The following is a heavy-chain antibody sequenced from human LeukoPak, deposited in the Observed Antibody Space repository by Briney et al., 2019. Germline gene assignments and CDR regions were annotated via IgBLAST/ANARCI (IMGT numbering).Heavy chain of an antibody. D-gene: IGHD3-3*01. Sequence: ASVKVSCKASGYTFTSYDINWVRQATGQGLEWMGWMNPNSGNTGYAQKFQGRVTMTTDTSTSTAYMELRSLRSDDTAVYYCARGFRDPQYYDFWSGSYNWFDPWGQGTLVTVSS. V-gene: IGHV1-8*01. CDR1: GYTFTSYD. CDR3: ARGFRDPQYYDFWSGSYNWFDP. CDR2: MNPNSGNT. J-gene: IGHJ5*02.